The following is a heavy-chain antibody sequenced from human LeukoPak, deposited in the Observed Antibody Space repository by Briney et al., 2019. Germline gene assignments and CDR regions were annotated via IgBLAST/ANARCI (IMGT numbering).Heavy chain of an antibody. J-gene: IGHJ4*02. D-gene: IGHD2-15*01. Sequence: GGSLRLSCAASGFTFTNWWMTWVRQAPGRGLEWVASIKGDGSEKYYVDSVKGRFTISRDNAKSSLYLQVNNLRVDDTAVYYCARRDIVVVVSASDYWGQGTLVTVSS. CDR3: ARRDIVVVVSASDY. CDR2: IKGDGSEK. CDR1: GFTFTNWW. V-gene: IGHV3-7*03.